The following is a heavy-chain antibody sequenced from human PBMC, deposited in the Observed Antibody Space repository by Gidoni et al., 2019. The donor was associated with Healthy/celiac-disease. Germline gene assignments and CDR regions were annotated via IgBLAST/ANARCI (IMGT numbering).Heavy chain of an antibody. CDR2: ISAYNGNT. D-gene: IGHD6-13*01. Sequence: QVQLVQTGAEVKKPRASVKVSCKASGYTFTSSGIRWVRQAPGQGLEWMGWISAYNGNTDYAQKLQGRVTMTTDTSTSTAYMELRGLRSDDTAVYYCARGQSWGIAAADLSEPFDYWGQGTLVTVSS. V-gene: IGHV1-18*01. CDR3: ARGQSWGIAAADLSEPFDY. CDR1: GYTFTSSG. J-gene: IGHJ4*02.